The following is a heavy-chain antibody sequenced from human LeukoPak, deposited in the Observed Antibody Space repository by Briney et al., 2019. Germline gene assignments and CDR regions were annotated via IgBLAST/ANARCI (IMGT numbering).Heavy chain of an antibody. CDR1: GFTFSSYA. CDR2: ISYDGSNK. D-gene: IGHD5-18*01. Sequence: PGRSLRLSCAASGFTFSSYAMHWVRQAPGKGLEWVAVISYDGSNKYYADSVKGRFTISRDNSKNTLYLQMNSLRAEDTAVYYCTRATWDTGNPFDYWGQGTLVTVSS. CDR3: TRATWDTGNPFDY. J-gene: IGHJ4*02. V-gene: IGHV3-30*04.